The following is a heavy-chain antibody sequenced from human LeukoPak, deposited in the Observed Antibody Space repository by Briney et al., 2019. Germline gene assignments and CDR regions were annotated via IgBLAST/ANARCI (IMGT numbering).Heavy chain of an antibody. CDR1: GFTFDDYA. V-gene: IGHV3-9*01. D-gene: IGHD2-15*01. Sequence: GGSLRLSCAASGFTFDDYAMHWVRQAPGKGLEWVSGISWNSGSIGYADSVKGRFTISRDNAKNSLYLHMNSLRAEDTALYYCAKADLLGDAFDIWGQGTMVTVSS. CDR3: AKADLLGDAFDI. J-gene: IGHJ3*02. CDR2: ISWNSGSI.